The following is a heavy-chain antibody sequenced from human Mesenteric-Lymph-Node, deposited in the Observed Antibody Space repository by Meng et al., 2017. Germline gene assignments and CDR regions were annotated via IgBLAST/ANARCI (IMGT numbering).Heavy chain of an antibody. CDR1: GYTLTELS. V-gene: IGHV1-24*01. D-gene: IGHD3-9*01. CDR2: FDPEDGET. J-gene: IGHJ6*02. CDR3: ARVLRYFDWLLSPNYYYGMDV. Sequence: ASVKVSCKVSGYTLTELSMHWVRQAPGKGLEWMGGFDPEDGETIYAQKFQGRVTMTEDTSTDTAYMELSSLRSEDTAVYYCARVLRYFDWLLSPNYYYGMDVWGQGTTVTVSS.